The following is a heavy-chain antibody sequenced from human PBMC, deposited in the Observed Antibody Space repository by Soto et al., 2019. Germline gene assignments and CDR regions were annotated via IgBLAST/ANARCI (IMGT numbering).Heavy chain of an antibody. CDR2: ISGSGGST. D-gene: IGHD2-2*02. CDR1: GFTFSSYA. V-gene: IGHV3-23*01. Sequence: PGGSLILSGAASGFTFSSYAMSWVRQAPGKGLEWVSAISGSGGSTYYADSVKGRFTIPRDNSKNTLYLQMNSLRAEDTAVYYCAKDPWIVVVPAAISPFDYWGQGTLVTVSS. J-gene: IGHJ4*02. CDR3: AKDPWIVVVPAAISPFDY.